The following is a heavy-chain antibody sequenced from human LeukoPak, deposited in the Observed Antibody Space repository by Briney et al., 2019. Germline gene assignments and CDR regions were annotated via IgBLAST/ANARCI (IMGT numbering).Heavy chain of an antibody. D-gene: IGHD3-10*01. J-gene: IGHJ4*02. CDR2: ISGYSGNT. Sequence: GASVKVSCRASGFTFTTYGISWVRQAPGQGLEWMGWISGYSGNTNYAQNLQGRVTMTTDTSTSTAYMELRSLRSDDTAVYYCARGWYGSDIYFGFDYWGQGTLVTVSS. CDR3: ARGWYGSDIYFGFDY. CDR1: GFTFTTYG. V-gene: IGHV1-18*01.